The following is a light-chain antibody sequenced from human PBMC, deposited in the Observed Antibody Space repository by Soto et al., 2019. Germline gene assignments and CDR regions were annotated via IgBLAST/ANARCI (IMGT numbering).Light chain of an antibody. CDR3: QHRRSWPLT. CDR2: DAS. J-gene: IGKJ5*01. V-gene: IGKV3-11*01. Sequence: EIVLTHSPATLSLSPGERATLSCRASQSVGIFLAWYQHKPGQAPRLLIFDASNRATGIPARFSGGGSGTDFTLTISSLEPEDFAIYYCQHRRSWPLTFGQGTRLE. CDR1: QSVGIF.